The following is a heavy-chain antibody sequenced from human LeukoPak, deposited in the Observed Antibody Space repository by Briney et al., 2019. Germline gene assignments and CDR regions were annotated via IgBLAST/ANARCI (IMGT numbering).Heavy chain of an antibody. Sequence: PGGSLRLCCAASGFTFSSYSMNWVRQAPGKGLEWVSYISSSSSTIYYADSVKGRFTISRDNAKNSLYLQMNSLRAEDTAVYYCARPHYDFWSGLNYAFDIWGQGTMVTVSS. V-gene: IGHV3-48*01. J-gene: IGHJ3*02. CDR1: GFTFSSYS. D-gene: IGHD3-3*01. CDR2: ISSSSSTI. CDR3: ARPHYDFWSGLNYAFDI.